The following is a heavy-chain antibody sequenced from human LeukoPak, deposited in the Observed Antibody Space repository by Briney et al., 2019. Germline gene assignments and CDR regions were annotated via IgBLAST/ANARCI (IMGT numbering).Heavy chain of an antibody. J-gene: IGHJ2*01. CDR1: GFTFSNYV. V-gene: IGHV3-30-3*01. CDR2: ISHDGSNK. D-gene: IGHD1-26*01. Sequence: GGSLRLSCAASGFTFSNYVMHWVRQAPGKGLDWVTIISHDGSNKDYADSVKGRFTISRDNSKNTLYLQMNFLRTEDTAVYYCARDQGLRSYYGEYFDLWGLGTLVTVSS. CDR3: ARDQGLRSYYGEYFDL.